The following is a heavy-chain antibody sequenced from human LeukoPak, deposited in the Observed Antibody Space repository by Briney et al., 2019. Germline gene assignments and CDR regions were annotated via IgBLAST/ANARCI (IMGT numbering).Heavy chain of an antibody. D-gene: IGHD3-3*01. V-gene: IGHV3-23*01. CDR3: AKDQTYDFWSGSPVWFDP. J-gene: IGHJ5*02. Sequence: GGSLRLSCAASGFTFSSYAMSWVRQAPGKGLEWVSAISGSGGSTYYADSVKGRFTISRDNSKNTLYLQMNSLRAEDTAVYYCAKDQTYDFWSGSPVWFDPWGQGALVTVSS. CDR1: GFTFSSYA. CDR2: ISGSGGST.